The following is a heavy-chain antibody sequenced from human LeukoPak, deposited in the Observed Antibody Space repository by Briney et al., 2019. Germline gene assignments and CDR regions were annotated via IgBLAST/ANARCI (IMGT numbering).Heavy chain of an antibody. Sequence: PSETLPLTCTVSGGSISSSSYYWGWIRQPPGKGLEWIGSIYYSGSTYYNPSLKSRVTVSVDTSKNQFSLNLSSVTAADTAVYYCAGGVGYYDSSVYSCFDSWGQGTLVTVSS. V-gene: IGHV4-39*07. CDR3: AGGVGYYDSSVYSCFDS. D-gene: IGHD3-22*01. J-gene: IGHJ5*01. CDR2: IYYSGST. CDR1: GGSISSSSYY.